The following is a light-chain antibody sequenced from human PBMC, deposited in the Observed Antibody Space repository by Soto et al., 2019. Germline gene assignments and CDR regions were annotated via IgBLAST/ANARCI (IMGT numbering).Light chain of an antibody. CDR1: SSNIGNNY. V-gene: IGLV1-51*01. CDR3: GTWDSSLSAVV. J-gene: IGLJ2*01. CDR2: DNN. Sequence: QSVLTQPPSVSAAPGQKVTISCSGSSSNIGNNYVSWYQQLPGTVPKLLIYDNNKRPSGIPDRFYGSKSGTSATLGITGLQTGDEADYYCGTWDSSLSAVVFGGGTKLTVL.